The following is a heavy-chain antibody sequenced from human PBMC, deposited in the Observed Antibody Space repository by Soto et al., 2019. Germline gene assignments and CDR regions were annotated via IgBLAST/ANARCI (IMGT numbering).Heavy chain of an antibody. CDR3: FKKMSTRPTGSFDI. J-gene: IGHJ3*02. CDR1: GFTFSSYT. Sequence: GGSLRLSCAASGFTFSSYTMRWVRQAPGKGLEWVSTISGSGGDTYYADSVKGRFTISRDNSKNTLYLQMNSLRAEDTAIYYYFKKMSTRPTGSFDIWGQGTMVTVSS. V-gene: IGHV3-23*01. D-gene: IGHD1-1*01. CDR2: ISGSGGDT.